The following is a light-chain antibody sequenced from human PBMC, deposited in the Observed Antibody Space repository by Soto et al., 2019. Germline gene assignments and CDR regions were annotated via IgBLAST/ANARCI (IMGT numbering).Light chain of an antibody. J-gene: IGLJ1*01. Sequence: QSVLTQPPSVSGAPGQRVTISCTGSSSNIGAGSDVHWYQQLPGAAPKLLIYVNDKRPSGVPDRFSGSKSGTSASLAITGLQAEDEADFYCQSHDSSLSAYVFGTGTKVTVL. CDR3: QSHDSSLSAYV. CDR1: SSNIGAGSD. V-gene: IGLV1-40*01. CDR2: VND.